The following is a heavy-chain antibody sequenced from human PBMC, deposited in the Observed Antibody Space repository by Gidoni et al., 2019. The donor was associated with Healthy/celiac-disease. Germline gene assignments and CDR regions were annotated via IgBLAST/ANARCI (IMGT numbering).Heavy chain of an antibody. Sequence: EVQLLESGGGVVQPGGSLRLSCAASEVTFSSYDMSWVRQAPGKGLEWVSAISGSGGSTYYADSVKGRFTLSRDNSKNTLYLQMNSLRAEDTAVYYCAKGGDCSGGSCSWDYYGMDVWGQGTTVTVSS. CDR2: ISGSGGST. CDR3: AKGGDCSGGSCSWDYYGMDV. V-gene: IGHV3-23*01. J-gene: IGHJ6*02. D-gene: IGHD2-15*01. CDR1: EVTFSSYD.